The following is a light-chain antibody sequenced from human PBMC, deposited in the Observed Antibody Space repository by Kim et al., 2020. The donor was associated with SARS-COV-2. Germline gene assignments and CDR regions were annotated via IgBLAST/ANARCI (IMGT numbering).Light chain of an antibody. J-gene: IGLJ2*01. CDR2: GKN. CDR1: SLRSYY. V-gene: IGLV3-19*01. Sequence: ALGQTVRITCQGDSLRSYYATWYQQKPGQAPILVIYGKNNRPSGIPDRFSGSSSGNTASLTITGTQAGDEADYYCNSRDNSGNHVLFGGGTQLTVL. CDR3: NSRDNSGNHVL.